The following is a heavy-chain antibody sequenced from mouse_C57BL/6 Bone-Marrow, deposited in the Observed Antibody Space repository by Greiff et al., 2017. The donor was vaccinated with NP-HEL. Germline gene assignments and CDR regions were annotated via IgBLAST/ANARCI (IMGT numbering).Heavy chain of an antibody. J-gene: IGHJ3*01. V-gene: IGHV2-6*01. Sequence: VKLVESGPGLVAPSQSLSITCTVSGFSLTSYGVDWVRQSPGKGLEWLGVIWGVGSTNYNSALKSRLSISKDNSKSQVFLKMNSLQTDDTAMYYCASSPYYYGSSYPFAYWGQGTLVTVSA. CDR3: ASSPYYYGSSYPFAY. CDR1: GFSLTSYG. D-gene: IGHD1-1*01. CDR2: IWGVGST.